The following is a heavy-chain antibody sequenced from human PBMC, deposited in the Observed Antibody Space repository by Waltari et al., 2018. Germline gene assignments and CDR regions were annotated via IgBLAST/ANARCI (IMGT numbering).Heavy chain of an antibody. D-gene: IGHD3-10*01. CDR3: ARVSMVRFHRGMDV. J-gene: IGHJ6*02. Sequence: EVQLVESGGGLVQPGGSLRLSCAASGFTFSSYWMSWVRQAPGKGLEWVANIKQDGSEKYYVDSVKGRFTISRDNAKNSLYLQMNSLRAEDTAVYYCARVSMVRFHRGMDVWGQGTTVTVSS. CDR1: GFTFSSYW. CDR2: IKQDGSEK. V-gene: IGHV3-7*01.